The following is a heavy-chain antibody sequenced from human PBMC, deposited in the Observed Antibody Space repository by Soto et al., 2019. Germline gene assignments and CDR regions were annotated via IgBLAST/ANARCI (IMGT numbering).Heavy chain of an antibody. J-gene: IGHJ6*03. CDR1: GFTVSSNY. D-gene: IGHD3-3*01. CDR3: ARDRYDFWSGYSPTYYMDV. V-gene: IGHV3-53*04. CDR2: IYSGGST. Sequence: GGSLRLSCAASGFTVSSNYMSWVRQAPGKGLEWVSVIYSGGSTYYADSVKGRFTISRHNSKNTLYLQMNSLRAEDTAVYYCARDRYDFWSGYSPTYYMDVWGKGTTVTVFS.